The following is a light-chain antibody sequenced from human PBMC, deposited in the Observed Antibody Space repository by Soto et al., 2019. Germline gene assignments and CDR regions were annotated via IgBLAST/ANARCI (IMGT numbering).Light chain of an antibody. J-gene: IGLJ1*01. CDR1: SSDVGNYNL. V-gene: IGLV2-23*01. CDR2: EGT. CDR3: CSYASTGTYV. Sequence: QSVLTQPASVSGSPGQSIAISCTGTSSDVGNYNLVSWYQQHSGKAPKLMIYEGTKRPSGVSDRFSGSKSGNTASLTISGLQAEDEADYYCCSYASTGTYVFGTGTKVPVL.